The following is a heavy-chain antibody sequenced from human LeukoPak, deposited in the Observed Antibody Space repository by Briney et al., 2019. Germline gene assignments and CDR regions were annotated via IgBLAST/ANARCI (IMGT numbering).Heavy chain of an antibody. V-gene: IGHV3-7*01. CDR1: GFTFNNHW. CDR2: IKTDGSEK. D-gene: IGHD2-15*01. CDR3: ARDSTYATRFDY. Sequence: PGGSLRLSCVVSGFTFNNHWMSWVRQAPGKGPEWVATIKTDGSEKYYVDSVEGRFTISRDNAKNSLYLQMNILRAEDTAVYYCARDSTYATRFDYWGQGTLVTVSS. J-gene: IGHJ4*02.